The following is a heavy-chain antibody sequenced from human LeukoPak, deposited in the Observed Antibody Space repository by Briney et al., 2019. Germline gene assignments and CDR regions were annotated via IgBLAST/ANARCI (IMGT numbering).Heavy chain of an antibody. J-gene: IGHJ5*02. V-gene: IGHV4-59*01. CDR2: IYYSGST. Sequence: SETLSLTCTVSGGSISHYYWSWIRQPPGKGLEWIGYIYYSGSTNYNPSLKSRVTISVDTSKNQFSLKLSSVTAADTAVYYCTRLTVPLRFDPWGQGTLVTVPS. CDR1: GGSISHYY. D-gene: IGHD2-2*01. CDR3: TRLTVPLRFDP.